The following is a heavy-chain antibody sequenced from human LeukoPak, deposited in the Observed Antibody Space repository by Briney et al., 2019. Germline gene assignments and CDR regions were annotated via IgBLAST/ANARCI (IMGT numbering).Heavy chain of an antibody. J-gene: IGHJ5*02. Sequence: SETLSLTCNVSGGSISNYYWNWLRQSPGKGLEWIGYIYASGSTNYNPFLKSRVVISVDTSENQFSLKLSSVTAADTAVYYCARSVVTATNLFRNCFDPWGQGTLVTVSS. CDR1: GGSISNYY. CDR2: IYASGST. CDR3: ARSVVTATNLFRNCFDP. V-gene: IGHV4-4*09. D-gene: IGHD2-21*02.